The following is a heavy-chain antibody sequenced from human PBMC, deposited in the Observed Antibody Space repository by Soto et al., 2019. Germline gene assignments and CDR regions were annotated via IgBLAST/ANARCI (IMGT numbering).Heavy chain of an antibody. V-gene: IGHV3-23*01. J-gene: IGHJ4*02. CDR3: AKGGLGSSWPTPSDY. D-gene: IGHD6-13*01. CDR1: GFTFSSYN. Sequence: VGSLRLSCAASGFTFSSYNLNWVRQAPGQGLEWVSTISGSGGSTYYADSVKGRFTISRDNSKNTLYLQMNSLRAEDTAVYYCAKGGLGSSWPTPSDYWGQGTLVTVSS. CDR2: ISGSGGST.